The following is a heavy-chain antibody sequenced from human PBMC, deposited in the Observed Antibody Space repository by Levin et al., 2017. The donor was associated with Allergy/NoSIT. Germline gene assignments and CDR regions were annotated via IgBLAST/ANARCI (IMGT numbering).Heavy chain of an antibody. CDR3: ARGGVISRRTGGFLGRRGDSYYGLDV. CDR1: GFTFSNYA. D-gene: IGHD2/OR15-2a*01. Sequence: QRGESLKISCAASGFTFSNYAMHWVRLAPGKGLEWVAFISYDGSNQYYSDSVKGRFTISRDNSKSTLYLQMNTLRTDDTAVYNCARGGVISRRTGGFLGRRGDSYYGLDVWGQGTTVTVSS. V-gene: IGHV3-30*04. J-gene: IGHJ6*02. CDR2: ISYDGSNQ.